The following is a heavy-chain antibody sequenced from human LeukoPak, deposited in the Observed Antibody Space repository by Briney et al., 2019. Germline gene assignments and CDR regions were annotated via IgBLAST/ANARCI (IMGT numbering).Heavy chain of an antibody. J-gene: IGHJ4*02. Sequence: PGGSLRLSCAASGFTFSSYAMSWLRQAPGKGLEWVSAICGSGGSTYYADSVKGRFTISRDNSKNTLYLQMNSLRAEDTAVYYCAKDWYYYGSGSLYFDYWGQGTLVTVSS. CDR2: ICGSGGST. CDR3: AKDWYYYGSGSLYFDY. CDR1: GFTFSSYA. V-gene: IGHV3-23*01. D-gene: IGHD3-10*01.